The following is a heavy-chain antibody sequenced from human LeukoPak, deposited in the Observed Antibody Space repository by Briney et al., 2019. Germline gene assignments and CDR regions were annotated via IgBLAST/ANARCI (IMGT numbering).Heavy chain of an antibody. V-gene: IGHV3-21*01. Sequence: IPGGSLRLSCAASGFTFSSYSMNWVRQAPGKGLEWVSSISSSSSSYIYYADSVKGRFTISRDNAKNSLYLQMNSLRAEDTAVYYCARDVRCRVFQRCSSTSYPDAFDIWGQGTMVTVSS. CDR1: GFTFSSYS. D-gene: IGHD2-2*01. CDR3: ARDVRCRVFQRCSSTSYPDAFDI. J-gene: IGHJ3*02. CDR2: ISSSSSSYI.